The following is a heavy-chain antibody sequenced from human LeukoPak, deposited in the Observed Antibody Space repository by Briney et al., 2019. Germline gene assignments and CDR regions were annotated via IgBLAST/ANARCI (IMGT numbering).Heavy chain of an antibody. CDR3: AKDVYEGYSSSWYVV. Sequence: PGGSQRLSCAASGFTFSSYAMSWVRQAPGKGLEWVSAISGSGGSTYYADSVKGRFTISRDNSKNTLYLQMNSLRAEDTAVYYCAKDVYEGYSSSWYVVWGQGTLVTVSS. CDR1: GFTFSSYA. CDR2: ISGSGGST. D-gene: IGHD6-13*01. V-gene: IGHV3-23*01. J-gene: IGHJ4*02.